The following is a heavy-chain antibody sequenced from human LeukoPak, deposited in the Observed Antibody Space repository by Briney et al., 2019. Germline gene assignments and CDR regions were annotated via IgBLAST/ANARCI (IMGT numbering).Heavy chain of an antibody. Sequence: GGSLRLSCAGSGFTLSSYAMSWVRQAPGKWLEWVSAISDTGNTYHADSVKGRFTISRDSSKNTLFLQMNRLRPEDAAVYYCAKAPVTTCRGAFCYPFDYWGLGTLVTVSS. D-gene: IGHD2-15*01. J-gene: IGHJ4*02. V-gene: IGHV3-23*01. CDR1: GFTLSSYA. CDR3: AKAPVTTCRGAFCYPFDY. CDR2: ISDTGNT.